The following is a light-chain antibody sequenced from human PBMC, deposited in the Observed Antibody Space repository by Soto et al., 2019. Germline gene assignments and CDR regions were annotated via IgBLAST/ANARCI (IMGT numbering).Light chain of an antibody. Sequence: QSALTQPPSASGTPGQSVIFSCSGSNSNIGINPVTWYQQLPGTAPKLVIYDNNQRPSGVPYRFSGSKSGTSASLAISGLQSEDEADYYCAAWDDSLDATVFGGGTQLTVL. J-gene: IGLJ7*01. CDR2: DNN. CDR1: NSNIGINP. CDR3: AAWDDSLDATV. V-gene: IGLV1-44*01.